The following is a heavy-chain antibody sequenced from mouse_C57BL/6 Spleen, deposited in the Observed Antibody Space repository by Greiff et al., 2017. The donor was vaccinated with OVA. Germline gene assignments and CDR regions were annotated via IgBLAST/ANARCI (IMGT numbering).Heavy chain of an antibody. V-gene: IGHV1-52*01. Sequence: QVQLQQPGAELVRPGSSVKLSCKASGYTFTSYSMHWVKQTPIQGLEWIGNIDPSDSDTHYKQKFKDKATLTIDKSSSTAYMQLSSLSSEDSAVYYCARGAYPHWYCDVWGTGTTVTVSS. CDR3: ARGAYPHWYCDV. CDR2: IDPSDSDT. CDR1: GYTFTSYS. D-gene: IGHD2-10*01. J-gene: IGHJ1*03.